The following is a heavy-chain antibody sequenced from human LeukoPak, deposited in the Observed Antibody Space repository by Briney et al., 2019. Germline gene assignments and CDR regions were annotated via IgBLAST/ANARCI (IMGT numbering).Heavy chain of an antibody. Sequence: GGSLRLSCAASGFTVSDNYMSWVRQAPGKGLEWVSLIYSGGSTYYADSVKGRFTISRDNSKNTLFLQMNSLRAEDTAVYYCARDKGYSLRYFDLWGRGTLVTVSS. CDR1: GFTVSDNY. J-gene: IGHJ2*01. V-gene: IGHV3-53*01. CDR3: ARDKGYSLRYFDL. CDR2: IYSGGST. D-gene: IGHD2-15*01.